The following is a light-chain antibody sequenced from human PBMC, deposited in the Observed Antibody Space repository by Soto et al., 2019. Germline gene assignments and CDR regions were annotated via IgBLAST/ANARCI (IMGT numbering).Light chain of an antibody. CDR1: QSVGSY. J-gene: IGKJ1*01. CDR3: QQYGSSTWT. Sequence: EIVLTQSPATLSLSPGESATLSCRASQSVGSYLAWYQQKFGQAPRLLIYDESNRATGIPDRFSGSGSATDLNLTISRLEPEDFAVYYCQQYGSSTWTCGQGTKVDIK. V-gene: IGKV3-11*01. CDR2: DES.